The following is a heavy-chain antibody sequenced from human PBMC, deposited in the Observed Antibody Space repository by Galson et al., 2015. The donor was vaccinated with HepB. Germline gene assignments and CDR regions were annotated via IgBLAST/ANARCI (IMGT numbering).Heavy chain of an antibody. J-gene: IGHJ5*02. Sequence: TLSLTCTVSGGSISSGGYYWSWIRQHPGKGLEWIGYIYYSGSTYYNPSLKSRVTISVDTSKNQFSLKLSSVTAADTAVYYCARGSTIFGVERDLWFDPWGQGTLVTVSS. D-gene: IGHD3-3*01. CDR2: IYYSGST. CDR3: ARGSTIFGVERDLWFDP. CDR1: GGSISSGGYY. V-gene: IGHV4-31*03.